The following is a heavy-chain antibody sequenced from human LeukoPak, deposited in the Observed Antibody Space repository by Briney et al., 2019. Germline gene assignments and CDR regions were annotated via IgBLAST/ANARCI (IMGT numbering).Heavy chain of an antibody. CDR1: GASFSDFY. V-gene: IGHV4-34*01. CDR2: INHSGST. CDR3: ARVRTTVTTLKNYYYGMDV. J-gene: IGHJ6*02. D-gene: IGHD4-17*01. Sequence: PSETLSLTCAVYGASFSDFYWSWIRQPPGMGLEWIGEINHSGSTNHNPSLKCRLTISVDTSKNQLSLKLSSVTAADTAVYYCARVRTTVTTLKNYYYGMDVWGQGTTVTVSS.